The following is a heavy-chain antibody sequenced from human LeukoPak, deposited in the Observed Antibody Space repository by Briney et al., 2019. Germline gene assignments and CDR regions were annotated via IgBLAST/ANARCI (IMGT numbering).Heavy chain of an antibody. J-gene: IGHJ4*02. CDR1: GYSFTSYW. CDR3: ASSRYYYDSSSYCFDY. V-gene: IGHV5-51*01. Sequence: GESLKISCKGSGYSFTSYWIGWVRQMPGKGLEWMGIIYPGDSDTRYSPSFQGQVTISADKSISTAYLQWSSLKASDTAMYYCASSRYYYDSSSYCFDYWGQGTLVTVSS. D-gene: IGHD3-22*01. CDR2: IYPGDSDT.